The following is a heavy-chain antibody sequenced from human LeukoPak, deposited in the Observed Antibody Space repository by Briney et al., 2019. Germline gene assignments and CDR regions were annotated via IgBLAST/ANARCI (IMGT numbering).Heavy chain of an antibody. CDR3: ASRSRERSSGYGGMDV. J-gene: IGHJ6*02. Sequence: GESLKISCKGSGYSFTSYWIGWVRQMPGKGLEWMGIIYPGDSDTRYSPSFQGQVPISADKSISTAYLQWSSLKASDTAMYYCASRSRERSSGYGGMDVWGQGTTVTVSS. D-gene: IGHD3-22*01. V-gene: IGHV5-51*01. CDR2: IYPGDSDT. CDR1: GYSFTSYW.